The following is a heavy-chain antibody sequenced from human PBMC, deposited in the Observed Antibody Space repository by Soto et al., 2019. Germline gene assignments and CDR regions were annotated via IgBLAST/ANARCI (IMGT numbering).Heavy chain of an antibody. Sequence: GGSLRLSCVASGLNLRNHDMNWVRQPPGKGLEWVSNINDAGVSTSYADAVKGRFTISRDNSQNTVYLQMNNLRADDTAVYYCVVEPNWEWGYWGQGTLVTVSS. J-gene: IGHJ4*02. D-gene: IGHD1-1*01. V-gene: IGHV3-23*01. CDR2: INDAGVST. CDR1: GLNLRNHD. CDR3: VVEPNWEWGY.